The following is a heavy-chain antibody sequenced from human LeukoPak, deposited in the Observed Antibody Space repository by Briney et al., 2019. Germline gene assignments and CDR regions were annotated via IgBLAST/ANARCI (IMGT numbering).Heavy chain of an antibody. CDR3: ASTRRAAVAGRSDS. D-gene: IGHD6-19*01. V-gene: IGHV4-4*07. CDR1: GGSISSYY. J-gene: IGHJ4*02. CDR2: IYTSGST. Sequence: SETLSLTCTVSGGSISSYYWNWIRQPAGKGLEWIGRIYTSGSTNYSPSLESRVTMSVDESKNQFSLRVHFVSAADTAVYYCASTRRAAVAGRSDSWGQGTLVTVSS.